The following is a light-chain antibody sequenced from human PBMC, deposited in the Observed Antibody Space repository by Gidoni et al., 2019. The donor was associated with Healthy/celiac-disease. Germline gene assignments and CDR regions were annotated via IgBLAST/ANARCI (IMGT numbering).Light chain of an antibody. J-gene: IGKJ4*02. CDR2: LGS. Sequence: IVMTQSLPSLPVTPGEPASISCRSSQSLLHSNGYNYLDWYLQKPEQSPQLLIYLGSNRAAGVPDRFSGSGAGTDFTLKISRVEAEDVGVYYCMQALQTPRTFGGGTKVEIK. CDR1: QSLLHSNGYNY. V-gene: IGKV2-28*01. CDR3: MQALQTPRT.